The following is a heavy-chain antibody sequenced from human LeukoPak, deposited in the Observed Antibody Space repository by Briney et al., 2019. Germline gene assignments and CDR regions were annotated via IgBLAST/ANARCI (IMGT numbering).Heavy chain of an antibody. D-gene: IGHD5-12*01. Sequence: GESLKISCKGSGYSFTSYWVAWVRQMPGKGLEWMGIIYPGDSDTRYSPSFQGQVTISADKSISTAYLQWSSPKASDTAMYYCASGSSGYSGYPDYWGQGTLVTVSS. J-gene: IGHJ4*02. CDR2: IYPGDSDT. V-gene: IGHV5-51*01. CDR1: GYSFTSYW. CDR3: ASGSSGYSGYPDY.